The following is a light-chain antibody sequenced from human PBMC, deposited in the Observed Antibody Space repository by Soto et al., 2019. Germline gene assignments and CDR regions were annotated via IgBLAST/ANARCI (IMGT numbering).Light chain of an antibody. CDR2: GNI. J-gene: IGLJ2*01. CDR1: SSNIGSHFD. CDR3: QSYDTGLSGVV. Sequence: QSVLTQPPSVAGAPGQTVTISCTGTSSNIGSHFDVHWYQHLPGTVPKLLIYGNIHRPSGVPDRFSGSKSATSASLAITGLQAEDEADYYCQSYDTGLSGVVFGGGTKLTVL. V-gene: IGLV1-40*01.